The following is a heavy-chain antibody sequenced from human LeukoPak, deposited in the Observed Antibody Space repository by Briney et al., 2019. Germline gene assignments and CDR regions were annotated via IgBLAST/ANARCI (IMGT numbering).Heavy chain of an antibody. CDR1: GCSIGSGGYY. CDR3: ARGCTDAGRYCDY. Sequence: TLSITCTVSGCSIGSGGYYWSWLRQHPGKGLEWIGYIYYSGSTDYNPSLKSRVTISVDTSNNQYSLRLSAVTAADTAVYFCARGCTDAGRYCDYWGQGSLVTVSS. CDR2: IYYSGST. D-gene: IGHD6-13*01. J-gene: IGHJ4*02. V-gene: IGHV4-31*03.